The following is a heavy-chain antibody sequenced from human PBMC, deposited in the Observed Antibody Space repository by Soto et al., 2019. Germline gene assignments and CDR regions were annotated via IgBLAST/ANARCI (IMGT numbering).Heavy chain of an antibody. Sequence: ESGGGLVKPGGSLRLSCAASGFTFSSYSMNWVRQAPGKGLEWVSSISSSSSYIYYADSVKGRFTISRDNAKNSLYLQMNSLRAEDTAVYYCAREYYDILTGVNWFDPWGQGTLVTVSS. V-gene: IGHV3-21*01. CDR1: GFTFSSYS. CDR2: ISSSSSYI. J-gene: IGHJ5*02. D-gene: IGHD3-9*01. CDR3: AREYYDILTGVNWFDP.